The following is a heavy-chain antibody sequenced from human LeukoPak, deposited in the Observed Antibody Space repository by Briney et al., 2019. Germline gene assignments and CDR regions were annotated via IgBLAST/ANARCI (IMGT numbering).Heavy chain of an antibody. CDR3: ARGPITMIVVVNGDY. CDR1: GYTFTGYY. Sequence: ASVKVSCKASGYTFTGYYMHWVRQAPGQGLEWMGWINPNSGGTNYAQKFQGGVTMTRDTSISTAYMELSRLRSDDTAVYYCARGPITMIVVVNGDYWGQGTLVTVSS. D-gene: IGHD3-22*01. V-gene: IGHV1-2*02. CDR2: INPNSGGT. J-gene: IGHJ4*02.